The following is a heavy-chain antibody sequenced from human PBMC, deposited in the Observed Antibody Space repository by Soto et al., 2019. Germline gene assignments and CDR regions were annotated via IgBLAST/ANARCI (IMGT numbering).Heavy chain of an antibody. V-gene: IGHV4-39*01. CDR1: GGSISSSSYY. J-gene: IGHJ4*02. D-gene: IGHD5-12*01. CDR2: IYYSGST. Sequence: QLQLQESGPGLVKPSETLSLTCTVSGGSISSSSYYWGWIRQPPGKGLEWIGSIYYSGSTYYNPSLKSRVTISVDTSKNQFSLKLSSVTAADTAVYYCARQRDGYNSLYWGQGTLVTVSS. CDR3: ARQRDGYNSLY.